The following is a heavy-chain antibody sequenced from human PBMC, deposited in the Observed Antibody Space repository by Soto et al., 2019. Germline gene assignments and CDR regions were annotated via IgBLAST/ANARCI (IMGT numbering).Heavy chain of an antibody. J-gene: IGHJ6*03. CDR1: GYSFTNYG. V-gene: IGHV1-18*01. CDR2: ISAYNGNT. D-gene: IGHD6-19*01. CDR3: WRDRGVAPPVAGNTHYYYYMDV. Sequence: QDQLVQSGVEVKKPGASVKVSCKASGYSFTNYGITWVRQAPGQGFEWMGWISAYNGNTNYAQKFQGRVTLTTDASPSTAYLEVGSLRTGGTAVYYRWRDRGVAPPVAGNTHYYYYMDVWGKGTTVTVSS.